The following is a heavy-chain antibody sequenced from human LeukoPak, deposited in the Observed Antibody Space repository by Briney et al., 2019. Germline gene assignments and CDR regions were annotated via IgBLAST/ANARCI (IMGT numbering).Heavy chain of an antibody. V-gene: IGHV1-2*02. D-gene: IGHD2-2*01. CDR3: ARDLEYQLPMGI. J-gene: IGHJ4*02. CDR2: INPNSGGT. Sequence: ASAKLSCKASGYTFTGYYMHCVRQAPGQRLECMGWINPNSGGTNYAQKFQGRVTMTRDTSISTAYMELSRLRSDDTAVYYCARDLEYQLPMGIWGQGTLVTASS. CDR1: GYTFTGYY.